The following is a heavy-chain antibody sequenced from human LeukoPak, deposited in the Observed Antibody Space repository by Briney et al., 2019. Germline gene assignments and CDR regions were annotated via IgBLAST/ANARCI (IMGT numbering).Heavy chain of an antibody. CDR1: GFTFSNYG. V-gene: IGHV3-48*02. D-gene: IGHD3-22*01. CDR2: IKSSGSTI. CDR3: ARDRSSGYPLGRDPFDI. J-gene: IGHJ3*02. Sequence: GGSLRLSCAASGFTFSNYGMDWVRQAPGEGLEWISYIKSSGSTIYYGDSVKGRFTISRDNAKNSLYLQMNSLRDEDTAVYYCARDRSSGYPLGRDPFDIWAKGQWSPSLQ.